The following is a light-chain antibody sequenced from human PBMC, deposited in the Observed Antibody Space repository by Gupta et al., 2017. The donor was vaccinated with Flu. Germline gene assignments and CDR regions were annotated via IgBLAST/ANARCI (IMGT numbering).Light chain of an antibody. J-gene: IGKJ4*01. CDR3: QQSYSTPHT. Sequence: DTQTTQSPSSLSASVGDRVTITCRASQSISSYLNWYQQKPGKAPKLLIYAASSLQSGVPSRFSGSGSGTDFTLTISSLQPEDFATYYCQQSYSTPHTFGGGTXVEIK. CDR2: AAS. CDR1: QSISSY. V-gene: IGKV1-39*01.